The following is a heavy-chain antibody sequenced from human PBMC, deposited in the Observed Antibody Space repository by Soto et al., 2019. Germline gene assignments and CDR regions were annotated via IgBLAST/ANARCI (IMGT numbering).Heavy chain of an antibody. Sequence: QVQLQQWGAGLLKPSETLSLTCAVYGGSFSGYYWSWIRQPPGKGLEWFGEINHSGSTNYNPSLKSRVTISVDTSKNQFSLKLSSVTAADTAVYYCARLSSSWYHKNNWFDPWGQGTLVTVSS. CDR2: INHSGST. CDR1: GGSFSGYY. J-gene: IGHJ5*02. CDR3: ARLSSSWYHKNNWFDP. V-gene: IGHV4-34*01. D-gene: IGHD6-13*01.